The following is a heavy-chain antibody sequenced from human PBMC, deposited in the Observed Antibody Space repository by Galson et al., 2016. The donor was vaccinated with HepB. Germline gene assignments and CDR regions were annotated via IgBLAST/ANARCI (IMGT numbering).Heavy chain of an antibody. CDR1: GDSVSSGSAA. J-gene: IGHJ4*02. D-gene: IGHD3-10*01. V-gene: IGHV6-1*01. CDR2: TYYRSSWSY. CDR3: AKEILWFGELFIYAFDY. Sequence: CAISGDSVSSGSAAWNWIRQSPSRGLQWLGRTYYRSSWSYDYAASVRSRISIDPDTSKNQFSLQLNSVTPEDTALYYCAKEILWFGELFIYAFDYWGQGTRVTVSS.